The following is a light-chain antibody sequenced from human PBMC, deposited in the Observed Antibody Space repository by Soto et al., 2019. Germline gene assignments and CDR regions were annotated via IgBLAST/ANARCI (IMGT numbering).Light chain of an antibody. Sequence: EIVMTQSPLTLPVTPGEPASISCRSSQSLLYNNTYNYLDWYVQKPGQSPQLLIYFGSNRAPGVPDRFSGSGSGTDFTLKINRVEAEDVGTYYCMQALQSLTFGHGTRLEIK. CDR3: MQALQSLT. J-gene: IGKJ5*01. V-gene: IGKV2-28*01. CDR1: QSLLYNNTYNY. CDR2: FGS.